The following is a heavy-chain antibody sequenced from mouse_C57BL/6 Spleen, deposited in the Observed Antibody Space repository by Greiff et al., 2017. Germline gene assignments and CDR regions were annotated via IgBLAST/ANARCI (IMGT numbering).Heavy chain of an antibody. CDR3: ARPYGSKAMDY. J-gene: IGHJ4*01. V-gene: IGHV2-2*01. Sequence: VQLQESGPGLVRPSQSLSITCTVSGFSLTSYGVHWVRQSPGKGLEWLGVIWSGGSTDYNAAFITRRSISKDNSKSQVFFKMNSLQADDTAIYYCARPYGSKAMDYWGQGTSVTVSS. CDR1: GFSLTSYG. CDR2: IWSGGST. D-gene: IGHD1-1*01.